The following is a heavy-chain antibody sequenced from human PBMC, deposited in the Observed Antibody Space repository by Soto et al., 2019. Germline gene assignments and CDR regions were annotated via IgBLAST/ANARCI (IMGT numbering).Heavy chain of an antibody. Sequence: ASVKVSCKASGYTFTSYGISWVRQAPGQGLEWMGWISAYNGNTNYAQKPQGRVTMTTDTSTSTAYMELRSLRSDDTAVYYCAKENGGYCSSTSCYEGHYYYYGMDVWGQGTTVTVSS. J-gene: IGHJ6*02. D-gene: IGHD2-2*01. CDR1: GYTFTSYG. CDR2: ISAYNGNT. CDR3: AKENGGYCSSTSCYEGHYYYYGMDV. V-gene: IGHV1-18*01.